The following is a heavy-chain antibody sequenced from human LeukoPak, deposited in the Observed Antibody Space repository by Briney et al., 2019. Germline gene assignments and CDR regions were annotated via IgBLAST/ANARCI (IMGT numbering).Heavy chain of an antibody. D-gene: IGHD3-10*01. V-gene: IGHV3-72*01. CDR2: TRNKANRYTT. CDR3: ARGGRYLPLVT. J-gene: IGHJ3*02. Sequence: GGSLRLSCAASGFTFSDHYMDWVRQAPGKGLEWVGRTRNKANRYTTEYAASVKGRFTISRDDSKNSLYLQINSLKTEDTAVYYCARGGRYLPLVTWGQGTMVTVSS. CDR1: GFTFSDHY.